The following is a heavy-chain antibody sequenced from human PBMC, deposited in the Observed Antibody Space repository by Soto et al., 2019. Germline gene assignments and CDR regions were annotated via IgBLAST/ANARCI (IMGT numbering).Heavy chain of an antibody. CDR1: GYSFTSYW. J-gene: IGHJ4*02. CDR3: ARPDWGPGIAVAAPRY. V-gene: IGHV5-51*01. CDR2: IYPGDSDT. Sequence: GESLKISCKGSGYSFTSYWIGWVRQMPGKGLGWMGIIYPGDSDTRYSPSFQGQVTISADKSISTAYLQWSSLKASDTAMYYCARPDWGPGIAVAAPRYWGQGTLVTVSS. D-gene: IGHD6-19*01.